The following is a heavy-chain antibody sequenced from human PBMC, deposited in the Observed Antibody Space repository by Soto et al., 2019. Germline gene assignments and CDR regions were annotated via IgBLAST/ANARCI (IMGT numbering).Heavy chain of an antibody. CDR2: ISGSGGST. CDR3: AKDFGILVGITTFDY. CDR1: GFTFSSYA. J-gene: IGHJ4*02. D-gene: IGHD3-22*01. V-gene: IGHV3-23*01. Sequence: EVQLLESGGGLVQPGGSLRLSCAASGFTFSSYAMSWVRQAPGKGLEWVSAISGSGGSTYYADSVKGRFTISRDNSKNTLDLQMNSLRAEDTGVYYCAKDFGILVGITTFDYWGQGILVPVSS.